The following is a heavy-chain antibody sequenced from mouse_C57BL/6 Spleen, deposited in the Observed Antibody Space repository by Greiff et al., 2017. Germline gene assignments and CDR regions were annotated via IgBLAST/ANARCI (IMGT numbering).Heavy chain of an antibody. CDR3: TRGRNPYAMDY. CDR2: IDPETGGT. J-gene: IGHJ4*01. V-gene: IGHV1-15*01. Sequence: QVQLQQSGAELVRPGASVTLSCKASGYTFTDYEMHWVKQTPVHGLEWIGAIDPETGGTAYNQKFKGKAILTADKSSSTAYMELRSLTSEDSAVYYCTRGRNPYAMDYRGQGTSVTVSS. CDR1: GYTFTDYE.